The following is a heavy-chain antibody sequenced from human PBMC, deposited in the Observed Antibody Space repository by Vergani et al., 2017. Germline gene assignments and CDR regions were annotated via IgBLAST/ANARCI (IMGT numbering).Heavy chain of an antibody. V-gene: IGHV4-61*02. J-gene: IGHJ5*02. CDR3: GRSGRISPRNWFDP. CDR2: IYTSGST. Sequence: QVQLQESGPGLVKPSQTLSLTCTVSGGSISSGSYYWSWIRQPAGKGLEWIGRIYTSGSTNYNPSRKSRVTISVDTSKNQFSLKLSSVTAADTAVYYCGRSGRISPRNWFDPWGQGTLVTVSS. D-gene: IGHD2-15*01. CDR1: GGSISSGSYY.